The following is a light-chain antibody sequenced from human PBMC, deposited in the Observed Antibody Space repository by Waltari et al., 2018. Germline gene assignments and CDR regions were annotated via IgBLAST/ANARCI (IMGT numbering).Light chain of an antibody. CDR3: QQYNNSPYS. J-gene: IGKJ2*03. V-gene: IGKV1-33*01. CDR2: YVS. Sequence: DIQMTQSPSSLSASVGDRVTITCRASQGINYDLSWYQQKPGKAPKPLIYYVSNLETGVPSRFSGSRSGTDYTLTISSLQPGDIATYYCQQYNNSPYSFGQGTKVEIK. CDR1: QGINYD.